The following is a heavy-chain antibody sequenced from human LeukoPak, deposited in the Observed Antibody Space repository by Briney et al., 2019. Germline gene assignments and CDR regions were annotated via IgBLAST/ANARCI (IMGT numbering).Heavy chain of an antibody. D-gene: IGHD3-9*01. CDR1: GGSISSSSYY. CDR3: AREYYDILTGYYSSNWFDP. CDR2: IYHSGST. Sequence: SETLSLTCTVSGGSISSSSYYWGWIRQPPGKGLEWIGSIYHSGSTYYYPSLKSRVTISVDTSKNQFSLKLSSVTAADTAVYYCAREYYDILTGYYSSNWFDPWGQGTLVTVSS. J-gene: IGHJ5*02. V-gene: IGHV4-39*07.